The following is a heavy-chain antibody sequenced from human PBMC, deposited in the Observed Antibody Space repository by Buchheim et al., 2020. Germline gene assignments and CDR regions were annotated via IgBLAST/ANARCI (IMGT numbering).Heavy chain of an antibody. CDR3: ARTVGYYYGSSTYYFDF. Sequence: QVQLQESGPGLVKPSQTLSLTCTVSGGSISSGGYYWSWTRQHPGKGMEWIGYIYYSGSTYYNPSLKSRVTISVDTSKNQFSLKLSSVTAADTAVYYCARTVGYYYGSSTYYFDFWGQGTL. J-gene: IGHJ4*02. V-gene: IGHV4-31*03. D-gene: IGHD3-22*01. CDR2: IYYSGST. CDR1: GGSISSGGYY.